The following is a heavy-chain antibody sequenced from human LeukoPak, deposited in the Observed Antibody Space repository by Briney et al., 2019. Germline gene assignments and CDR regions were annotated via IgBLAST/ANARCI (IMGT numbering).Heavy chain of an antibody. J-gene: IGHJ3*02. V-gene: IGHV1-8*01. CDR3: ARDSSSGIRDAFDI. Sequence: ASVKVSCKASGYTFTSYDINWVRQATGQGLEWMGWMNPNSGNTGYAQKFQGRVTMTRNTSISTAYMELSSLRSEDTAVYYCARDSSSGIRDAFDIWGQRTTVTVSS. CDR2: MNPNSGNT. CDR1: GYTFTSYD. D-gene: IGHD6-13*01.